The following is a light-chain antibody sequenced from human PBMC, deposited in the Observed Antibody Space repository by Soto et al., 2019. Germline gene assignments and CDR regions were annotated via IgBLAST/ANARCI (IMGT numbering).Light chain of an antibody. CDR2: GES. V-gene: IGKV3-20*01. CDR3: QQYGSSPLYT. J-gene: IGKJ2*01. CDR1: QSVSSSY. Sequence: EIVLTQSPGTLSLSPGERATLSCRASQSVSSSYLAWYQQKPGQAPRLLIYGESSRATGIPDRFSGSGSGTDFTLTIRRLEPEDFAVYYCQQYGSSPLYTFGQGNKKEI.